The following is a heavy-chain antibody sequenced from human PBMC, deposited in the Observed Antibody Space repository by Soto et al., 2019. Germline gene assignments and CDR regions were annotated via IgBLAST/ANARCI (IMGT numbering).Heavy chain of an antibody. V-gene: IGHV4-31*03. D-gene: IGHD6-6*01. Sequence: ASETLSLTCTVSGGSISSGGYYWSWIRQHPGKGLEWIGYIYYSGSTYYNPSLKSRVTISVDTSKNQFSLKLSSVTAADTAVYYCARAGSSSSGYYYYYYMDVWGKGTTVTVSS. CDR2: IYYSGST. CDR3: ARAGSSSSGYYYYYYMDV. J-gene: IGHJ6*03. CDR1: GGSISSGGYY.